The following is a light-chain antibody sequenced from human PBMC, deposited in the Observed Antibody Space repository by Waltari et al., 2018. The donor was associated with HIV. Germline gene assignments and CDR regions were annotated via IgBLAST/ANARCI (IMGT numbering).Light chain of an antibody. V-gene: IGKV1-5*03. J-gene: IGKJ1*01. CDR2: RAT. CDR3: HQYSNYLGS. Sequence: DIHMTQSPPTLTASIGDRVNITCRASQTVGDWLAWYQQKPREAPTLLIYRATTVENGVPSRFSGSASGTDFTLAIDSLHPDDFATYYCHQYSNYLGSFGQGTRVQLK. CDR1: QTVGDW.